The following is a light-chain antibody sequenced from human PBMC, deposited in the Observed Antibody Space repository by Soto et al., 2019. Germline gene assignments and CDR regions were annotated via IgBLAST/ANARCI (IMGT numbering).Light chain of an antibody. CDR3: SSYAGSNNFV. J-gene: IGLJ2*01. Sequence: QSALTQPPSASGSPGQSVTISCTGTSSDVGGYNYVSWYQQHPGKAPKLMIYEVSKRPSGVPDRFSGSKSGNTASLTVSSLEAEDEADYYCSSYAGSNNFVFGGGTKVTVL. V-gene: IGLV2-8*01. CDR2: EVS. CDR1: SSDVGGYNY.